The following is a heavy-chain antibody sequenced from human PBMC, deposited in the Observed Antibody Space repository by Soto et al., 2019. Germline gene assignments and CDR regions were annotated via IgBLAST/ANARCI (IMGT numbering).Heavy chain of an antibody. Sequence: ASVKVSCKVSGYTLTELSMHWVRQAPGKGLEWMGGFDPEDGETIYAQKFQGRVTMTEDTSTDTAYMELSSLRSEDTVVYYCANYDFWSGYYYFDYWGQGTLVTSPQ. CDR3: ANYDFWSGYYYFDY. CDR1: GYTLTELS. V-gene: IGHV1-24*01. J-gene: IGHJ4*02. D-gene: IGHD3-3*01. CDR2: FDPEDGET.